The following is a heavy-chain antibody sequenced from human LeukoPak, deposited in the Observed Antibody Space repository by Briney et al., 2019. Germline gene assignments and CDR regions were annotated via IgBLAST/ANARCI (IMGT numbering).Heavy chain of an antibody. CDR3: ARVSPFDY. Sequence: GGSLRLSCGASDFSFRTYSMIWARQTPGTGLEWISYISSGGGVTHYAESVKGRFSISRDNAKNSLFLQMNRLKDEDTAVYYCARVSPFDYWGQGTQVTVSS. CDR1: DFSFRTYS. CDR2: ISSGGGVT. J-gene: IGHJ4*02. V-gene: IGHV3-48*02.